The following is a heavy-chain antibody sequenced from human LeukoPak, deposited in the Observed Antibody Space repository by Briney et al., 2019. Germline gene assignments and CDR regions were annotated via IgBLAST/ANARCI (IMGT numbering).Heavy chain of an antibody. CDR2: IYYSGST. D-gene: IGHD3-22*01. J-gene: IGHJ1*01. Sequence: PSQTLSLTCTVSGGSISSGGYYLSWIRQHPGKGLEWIGYIYYSGSTYYNPSLKSRVTISVDTSKNQFSLKLSSVTAADTAVYYCASNYYDSSGYHEYFQHWGQGTLVTVSS. CDR3: ASNYYDSSGYHEYFQH. CDR1: GGSISSGGYY. V-gene: IGHV4-31*03.